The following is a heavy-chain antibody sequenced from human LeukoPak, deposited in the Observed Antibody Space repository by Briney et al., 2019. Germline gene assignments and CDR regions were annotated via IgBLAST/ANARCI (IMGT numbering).Heavy chain of an antibody. J-gene: IGHJ6*02. CDR2: ITGSGGNT. CDR1: GFIFSSYS. CDR3: AKAASSSWPSYYYGMDV. Sequence: GGSLRISCAASGFIFSSYSMSWVRQAPGKGLGWVSVITGSGGNTYYADSVKGRFTISKDNSKNTVYLQMSSLRVDDTAVYYCAKAASSSWPSYYYGMDVWGQGTTVTVSS. D-gene: IGHD6-13*01. V-gene: IGHV3-23*01.